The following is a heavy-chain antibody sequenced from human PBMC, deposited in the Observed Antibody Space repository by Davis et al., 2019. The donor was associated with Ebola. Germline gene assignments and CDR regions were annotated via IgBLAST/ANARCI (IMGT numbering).Heavy chain of an antibody. J-gene: IGHJ6*02. V-gene: IGHV4-61*09. D-gene: IGHD3-10*01. CDR3: ARDRVLWPPRDYYYYYGMDV. CDR2: IYTSGST. CDR1: GGSISSGSYY. Sequence: PSETLSLTCTVSGGSISSGSYYWSWIRQPAGKGLEWIGHIYTSGSTHYNPSLKSRVTISVDTSKNQFSLKLSSVTAADTAVYYCARDRVLWPPRDYYYYYGMDVWGQGTTVTVSS.